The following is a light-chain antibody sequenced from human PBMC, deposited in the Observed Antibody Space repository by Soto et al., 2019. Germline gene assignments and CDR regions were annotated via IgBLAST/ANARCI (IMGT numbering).Light chain of an antibody. J-gene: IGKJ2*01. CDR1: KSVSTY. CDR2: SAS. CDR3: HHRNDSSHT. Sequence: EIVLTQSPGALSLSPGESATLSCRASKSVSTYVAWYQQKPGQAPRLLIYSASNRATGIPARFSGSGSGTEFTLTISSLEPEDSAVYYCHHRNDSSHTFGQGTKVEIK. V-gene: IGKV3-11*01.